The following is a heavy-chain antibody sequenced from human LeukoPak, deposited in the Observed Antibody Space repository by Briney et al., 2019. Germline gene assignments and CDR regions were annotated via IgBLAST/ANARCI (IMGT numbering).Heavy chain of an antibody. Sequence: SETLSLTCTVPGDSISGYYWSWIRQSPGKGLEWTGYIYYSGSTNYNPSLNSRVTISVDTSKNQFSLRLSSVTAADTAIYYCARAVSGRFDYWGQGTLVTVSS. D-gene: IGHD6-19*01. V-gene: IGHV4-59*08. CDR1: GDSISGYY. CDR3: ARAVSGRFDY. CDR2: IYYSGST. J-gene: IGHJ4*02.